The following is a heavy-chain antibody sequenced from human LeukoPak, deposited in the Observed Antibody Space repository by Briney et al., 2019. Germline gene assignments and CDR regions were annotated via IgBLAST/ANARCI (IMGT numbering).Heavy chain of an antibody. CDR1: GYTFTGYY. V-gene: IGHV1-18*04. D-gene: IGHD3-10*01. J-gene: IGHJ3*02. CDR3: ARGGSPLDAFDI. CDR2: ISAYNGNT. Sequence: GASVKVSCKASGYTFTGYYMHWVRQAPGQGLEWMGWISAYNGNTNYAQKLQGRVTMTTDTSTSTAYMELSSLRSEDTAVYYCARGGSPLDAFDIWGQGTMVTVSS.